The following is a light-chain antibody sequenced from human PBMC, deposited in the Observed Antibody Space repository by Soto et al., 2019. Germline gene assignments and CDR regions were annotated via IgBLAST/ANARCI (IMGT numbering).Light chain of an antibody. V-gene: IGKV1-5*01. CDR3: LQSYRPPT. Sequence: DIQMTQSPSTLSASVGDRVTITCRASQSISSWLAWYQQKPGKAPKLLIYDASSLESGVPSRFSGSGSGTKFTLTISRLQPNDVATYYCLQSYRPPTFGQGTRLEIK. CDR2: DAS. J-gene: IGKJ5*01. CDR1: QSISSW.